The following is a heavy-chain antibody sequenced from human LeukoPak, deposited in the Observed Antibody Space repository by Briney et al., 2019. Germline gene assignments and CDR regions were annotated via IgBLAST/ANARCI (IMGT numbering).Heavy chain of an antibody. CDR3: AKDGGGRYCSSTSCSNLYYFDY. Sequence: GGSLRLSCAASGFTFSSYGMSWVRQAPGRGLEWVSAIRSSGGSTYYADSVKGRFTISRDNSKNTLYLQMNSLRAEDTAVYYCAKDGGGRYCSSTSCSNLYYFDYWGQGTLVTVSS. J-gene: IGHJ4*02. D-gene: IGHD2-2*01. CDR2: IRSSGGST. CDR1: GFTFSSYG. V-gene: IGHV3-23*01.